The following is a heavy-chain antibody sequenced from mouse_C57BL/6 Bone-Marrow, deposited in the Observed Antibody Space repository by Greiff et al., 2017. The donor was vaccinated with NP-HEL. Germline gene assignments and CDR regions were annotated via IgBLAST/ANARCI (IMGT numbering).Heavy chain of an antibody. D-gene: IGHD1-1*01. CDR1: GYAFTNYL. J-gene: IGHJ1*03. CDR2: INPGSGGT. CDR3: AYYYGSSYRYFDV. V-gene: IGHV1-54*01. Sequence: QVQLQQSGAELVRPGTSVKVSCKASGYAFTNYLIEWVKQRPGQGLEWIGVINPGSGGTNYNEKFKGKATLTADKSSSTAYMQLSSLTSEDSAVYVCAYYYGSSYRYFDVWGTGTTVTVSS.